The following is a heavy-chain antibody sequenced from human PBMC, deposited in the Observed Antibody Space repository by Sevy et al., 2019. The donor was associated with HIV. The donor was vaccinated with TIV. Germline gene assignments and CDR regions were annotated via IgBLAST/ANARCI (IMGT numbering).Heavy chain of an antibody. D-gene: IGHD1-26*01. V-gene: IGHV1-46*03. Sequence: ASVKVSCKASGYTFTSYYMHWVRQAPGQGLEWMGIINPSGGSTSYAQKFQGRVTMTWDTSTSTVYMELSSLRSEDTAVYYCARDAYSGSYRHYYYYYMDVWGKGTTVTVSS. J-gene: IGHJ6*03. CDR2: INPSGGST. CDR1: GYTFTSYY. CDR3: ARDAYSGSYRHYYYYYMDV.